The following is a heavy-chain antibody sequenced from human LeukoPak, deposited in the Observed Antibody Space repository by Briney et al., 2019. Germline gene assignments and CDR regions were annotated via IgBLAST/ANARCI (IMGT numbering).Heavy chain of an antibody. D-gene: IGHD3-10*02. Sequence: RGSLRLSCAASGFTFSSYELNWVRQAPGKGLEWGSYISSSGSTIYSADSLKSRFTISRDNAQNSLYLQMNSRRAEDTAVYYCAELGITMIGGVWGKGTTVTICS. J-gene: IGHJ6*04. CDR3: AELGITMIGGV. CDR2: ISSSGSTI. CDR1: GFTFSSYE. V-gene: IGHV3-48*03.